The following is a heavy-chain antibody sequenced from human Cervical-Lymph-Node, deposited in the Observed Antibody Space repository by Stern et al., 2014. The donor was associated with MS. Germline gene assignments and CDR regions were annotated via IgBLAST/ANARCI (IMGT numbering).Heavy chain of an antibody. D-gene: IGHD6-13*01. Sequence: VQLVESGGGLVKPGESLRLTCVASGFDFSDSYMSWIRQAPGGGLEWIAYISHYNTAVSYADSVKGRFTISWGSGENSLHLQMNSLTTEDTAVYYCARLGGGVYSPSWGLYDQQYFGLDVWGQGTTVTVSS. V-gene: IGHV3-11*01. J-gene: IGHJ6*02. CDR2: ISHYNTAV. CDR1: GFDFSDSY. CDR3: ARLGGGVYSPSWGLYDQQYFGLDV.